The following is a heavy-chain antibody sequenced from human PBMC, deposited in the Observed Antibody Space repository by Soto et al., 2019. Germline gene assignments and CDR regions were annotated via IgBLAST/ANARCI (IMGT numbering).Heavy chain of an antibody. CDR3: ARGRYGDY. D-gene: IGHD1-1*01. J-gene: IGHJ4*02. V-gene: IGHV1-18*01. CDR2: ISAHNGNT. Sequence: QVDLVQSGAEVKKPGASVKVSCKGSGYAFTTYGITWMRQAPGQGLEWMGWISAHNGNTNYAQKLQGRVTVTRDTSTSTAYMELRSLRSDDTAVYYRARGRYGDYWGQGALVTVSS. CDR1: GYAFTTYG.